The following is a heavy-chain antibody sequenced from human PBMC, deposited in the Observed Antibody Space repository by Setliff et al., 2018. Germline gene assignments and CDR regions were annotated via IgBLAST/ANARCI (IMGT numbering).Heavy chain of an antibody. CDR2: IIPIFGTA. D-gene: IGHD3-22*01. V-gene: IGHV1-69*05. CDR1: GGTFSSYA. Sequence: AASVKVSCKASGGTFSSYAISWVRQAPGQGLEWMGGIIPIFGTANYAQKFQGRVTITTDESTSTAYMELSSLRSEDTAVYYCARATYYYDSSGYFLDAFDIWGQGTMVTV. J-gene: IGHJ3*02. CDR3: ARATYYYDSSGYFLDAFDI.